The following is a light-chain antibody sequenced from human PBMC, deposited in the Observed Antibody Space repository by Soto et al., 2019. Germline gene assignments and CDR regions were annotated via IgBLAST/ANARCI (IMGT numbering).Light chain of an antibody. CDR3: QQYNNWPPLYT. J-gene: IGKJ2*01. CDR1: QSVNNI. CDR2: GAS. Sequence: IVMTQSPATLSVSPGERATLSCRASQSVNNILAWNQQKPGQAPRLLIYGASSRATGIPARFSGSGSGTEFTLTITSLQSEDFAVYFCQQYNNWPPLYTFGQGTKLEIK. V-gene: IGKV3-15*01.